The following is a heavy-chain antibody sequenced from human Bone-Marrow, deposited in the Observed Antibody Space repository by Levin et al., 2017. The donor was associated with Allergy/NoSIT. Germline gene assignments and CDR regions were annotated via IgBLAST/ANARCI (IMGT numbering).Heavy chain of an antibody. J-gene: IGHJ3*02. CDR1: GFTFTNAW. D-gene: IGHD6-13*01. Sequence: GGSLRLSCAASGFTFTNAWMSWVRQAPGKGLEWVGRIRSNTDGGTTDYAAPVKGRFTISRDDSKNTVYLQVNSLKTEDTAVYYCTTDRSLGAFDIWGQGTMVTVSS. V-gene: IGHV3-15*01. CDR3: TTDRSLGAFDI. CDR2: IRSNTDGGTT.